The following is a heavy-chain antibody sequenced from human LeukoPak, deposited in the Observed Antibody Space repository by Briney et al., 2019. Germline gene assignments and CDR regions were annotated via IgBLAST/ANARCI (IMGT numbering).Heavy chain of an antibody. V-gene: IGHV4-34*01. CDR2: INHSGST. D-gene: IGHD6-13*01. CDR3: ARSVGVGSSWAYYYYYGMDV. J-gene: IGHJ6*02. CDR1: GGSFSGYY. Sequence: PSETLSLTCAVYGGSFSGYYWSWIRQPPGKGLEWIGEINHSGSTNYNPSLKSRVTILVDTSKNQFSLKLSSVTAADTAVYYCARSVGVGSSWAYYYYYGMDVWGQGTTVTVSS.